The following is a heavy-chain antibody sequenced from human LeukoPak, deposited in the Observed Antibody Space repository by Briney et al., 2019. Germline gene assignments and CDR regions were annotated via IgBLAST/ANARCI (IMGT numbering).Heavy chain of an antibody. V-gene: IGHV4-4*07. D-gene: IGHD2-15*01. CDR2: IHASGST. CDR3: ARERGYCSGGSCNWFDP. J-gene: IGHJ5*02. Sequence: SETLSLTCTVARGSLRGSYYWDWIRQPAGQGMEWLGRIHASGSTDYNPSLQSRVTISVDPSKNQFSLKLSSLTAADTAVYYCARERGYCSGGSCNWFDPWGQGTLVTVSS. CDR1: RGSLRGSYY.